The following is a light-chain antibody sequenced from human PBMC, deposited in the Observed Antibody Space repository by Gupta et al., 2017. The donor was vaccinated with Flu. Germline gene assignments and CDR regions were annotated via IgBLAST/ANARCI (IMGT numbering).Light chain of an antibody. CDR2: DDS. Sequence: YVLTQPPSVSVAPGQTARITCGGNNIGDRSVHWYQQKPGQAPVLVVHDDSDRPSGIPERFSGSNSGNTATLTISRVEAADEADYYCQIWDSSSDHFLFGTGTKVTGL. J-gene: IGLJ1*01. CDR3: QIWDSSSDHFL. V-gene: IGLV3-21*02. CDR1: NIGDRS.